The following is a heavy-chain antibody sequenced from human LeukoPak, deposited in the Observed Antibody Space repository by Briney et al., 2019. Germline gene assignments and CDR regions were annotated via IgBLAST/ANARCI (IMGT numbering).Heavy chain of an antibody. J-gene: IGHJ4*02. CDR3: ARPYDNVTGYLDY. CDR2: IWYDGSNK. Sequence: GGSLRLSCAASGFTFSSYGMHWVRQAPGKGLEWVAVIWYDGSNKYYADSVKSRFTNSRDNSKNTLYLQMNSLRTEDTAFYYCARPYDNVTGYLDYWGQGTLVTVSS. CDR1: GFTFSSYG. D-gene: IGHD3-9*01. V-gene: IGHV3-33*01.